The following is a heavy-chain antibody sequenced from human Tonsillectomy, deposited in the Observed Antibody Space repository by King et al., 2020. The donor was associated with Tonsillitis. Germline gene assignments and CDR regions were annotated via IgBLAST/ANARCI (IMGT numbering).Heavy chain of an antibody. CDR1: GGSISSYY. J-gene: IGHJ4*02. Sequence: VQLQESGPGLVKPSETLSLTCTVSGGSISSYYWSWIRQPPGKGLEWIGYIYYSGSTNYNPSLKSRVTISVDTSKNQFSLKLSSVTAADTAVYYCARDQNYYDSNGYYRGGFDYWGQGTLVTVSS. CDR2: IYYSGST. V-gene: IGHV4-59*01. D-gene: IGHD3-22*01. CDR3: ARDQNYYDSNGYYRGGFDY.